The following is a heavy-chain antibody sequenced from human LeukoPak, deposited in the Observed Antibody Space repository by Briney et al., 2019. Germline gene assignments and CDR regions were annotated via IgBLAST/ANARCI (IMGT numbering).Heavy chain of an antibody. Sequence: AASVKVSCKASGYTFTGYYMHWVRQAPGQGLEWMGWINPNSGGTNYARKFQGRVTMTRDTSISTAYMELSRLRSDDTAVYYCARDSSGWYVAFDIWGQGTMVTVSS. CDR2: INPNSGGT. J-gene: IGHJ3*02. CDR3: ARDSSGWYVAFDI. CDR1: GYTFTGYY. V-gene: IGHV1-2*02. D-gene: IGHD6-19*01.